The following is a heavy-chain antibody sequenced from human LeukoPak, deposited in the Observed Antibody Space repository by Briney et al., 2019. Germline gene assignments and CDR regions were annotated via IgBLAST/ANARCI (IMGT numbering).Heavy chain of an antibody. CDR2: ISNSGTI. V-gene: IGHV3-69-1*01. CDR1: GFTFSDYY. J-gene: IGHJ4*02. Sequence: GGSLRLSCAASGFTFSDYYMAWVRQAPGKGLEWVSYISNSGTIYYLDSVKGRFTISRDNAKNSLSLQMNSLRAEDTAVYYCARETTAVGFDYWGQGALVSVSS. D-gene: IGHD1-26*01. CDR3: ARETTAVGFDY.